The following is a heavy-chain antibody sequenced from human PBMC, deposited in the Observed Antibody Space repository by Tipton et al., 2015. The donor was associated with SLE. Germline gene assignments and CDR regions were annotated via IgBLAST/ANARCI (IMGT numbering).Heavy chain of an antibody. CDR2: IYYSGST. Sequence: TLSLTCTVSGGYISSYYWSWIRQPPGKGLEWIGYIYYSGSTNYNPSLKSRVTISVDTSKNQFSLKLSSVTAADTAVYYCARGGILPSYYFDCWGQGTLDTVSS. CDR1: GGYISSYY. V-gene: IGHV4-59*08. CDR3: ARGGILPSYYFDC. D-gene: IGHD3-16*01. J-gene: IGHJ4*02.